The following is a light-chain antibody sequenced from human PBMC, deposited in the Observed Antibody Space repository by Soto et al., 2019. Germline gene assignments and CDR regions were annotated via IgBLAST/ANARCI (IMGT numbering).Light chain of an antibody. CDR2: GAS. CDR1: QSVSSSY. V-gene: IGKV3-20*01. CDR3: QQYCSSPWT. J-gene: IGKJ1*01. Sequence: EIVLTQSPGTLSLSPGERATLACRASQSVSSSYLAWYQQKPGQAPRRLIYGASSRATGIPDRFSGSGSGTDFTLTISSLEPEAFAVYYCQQYCSSPWTFGPGTKVEIK.